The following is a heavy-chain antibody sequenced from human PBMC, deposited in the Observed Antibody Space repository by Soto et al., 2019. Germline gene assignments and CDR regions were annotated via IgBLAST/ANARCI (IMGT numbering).Heavy chain of an antibody. Sequence: QVQLQESGPRLVKPSETLSLTCSVSGVSIGSHFWSWIRQAPGKGPELVGYIYHTVNTNYNPALKCRVTISMDTSKNQFSLQLISVTAADTAVYYCARLQYTVVTALDILGQGTMFTVSS. D-gene: IGHD2-15*01. CDR3: ARLQYTVVTALDI. V-gene: IGHV4-59*11. CDR1: GVSIGSHF. J-gene: IGHJ3*02. CDR2: IYHTVNT.